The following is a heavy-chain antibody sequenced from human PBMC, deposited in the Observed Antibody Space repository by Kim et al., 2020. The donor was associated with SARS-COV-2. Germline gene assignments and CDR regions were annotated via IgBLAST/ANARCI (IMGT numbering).Heavy chain of an antibody. Sequence: ASVKVSCKASGYTFTGYYMHWVRQAPGQGLEWMGRINPDTGGTNYAQKFQGRVTMTRDTSISTAYMDLSRLKSDDTAVFYCARADKDYVGNSVALYFGYWGQGTLVTVSS. CDR2: INPDTGGT. V-gene: IGHV1-2*06. CDR3: ARADKDYVGNSVALYFGY. CDR1: GYTFTGYY. D-gene: IGHD4-17*01. J-gene: IGHJ4*02.